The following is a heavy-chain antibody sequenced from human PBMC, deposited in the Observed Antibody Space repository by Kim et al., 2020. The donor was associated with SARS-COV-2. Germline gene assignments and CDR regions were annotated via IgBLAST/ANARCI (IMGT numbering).Heavy chain of an antibody. V-gene: IGHV4-59*01. CDR3: TRGKLWFGELFAAYAFDI. CDR1: GGSISSYY. CDR2: IYYSGST. D-gene: IGHD3-10*01. J-gene: IGHJ3*02. Sequence: SETLSLTCTVSGGSISSYYWSWIRQPPGKGLEWIGYIYYSGSTNYNPSLKSRVTISVDTSKNQFSLKLSSVTAADTAVYYCTRGKLWFGELFAAYAFDIWGQGTMVTVSS.